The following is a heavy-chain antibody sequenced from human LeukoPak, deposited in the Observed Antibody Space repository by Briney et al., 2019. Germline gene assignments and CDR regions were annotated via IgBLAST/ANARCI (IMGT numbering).Heavy chain of an antibody. Sequence: GGSLRLSCAASGFTFSSYAMHWVRQAPGKGLEWVAVISYDGSNKYYADSVKGRFTISRDNSKNTLYLQMNSLRAEDTAVYYCARDRGYYGSGSYDDWGQGTLVTVSS. CDR3: ARDRGYYGSGSYDD. V-gene: IGHV3-30-3*01. J-gene: IGHJ4*02. CDR1: GFTFSSYA. D-gene: IGHD3-10*01. CDR2: ISYDGSNK.